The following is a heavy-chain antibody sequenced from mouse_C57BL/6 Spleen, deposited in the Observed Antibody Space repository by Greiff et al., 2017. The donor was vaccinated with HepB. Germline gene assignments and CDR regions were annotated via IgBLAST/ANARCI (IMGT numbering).Heavy chain of an antibody. V-gene: IGHV1-50*01. J-gene: IGHJ2*01. CDR2: IDPSDSYT. CDR1: GYTFTSYW. Sequence: VQLQQPGAELVKPGASVKLSCKASGYTFTSYWMQWVKQRPGQGLEWIGEIDPSDSYTNYNQKFKGKATLTVDTSSSTAYMQLSSLTSEDSAVYYCARLPITTVVARYFDYWGQGTTLTVSS. D-gene: IGHD1-1*01. CDR3: ARLPITTVVARYFDY.